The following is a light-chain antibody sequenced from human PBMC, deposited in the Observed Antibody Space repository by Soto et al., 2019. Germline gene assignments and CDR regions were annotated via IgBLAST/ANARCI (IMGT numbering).Light chain of an antibody. CDR3: QQRSNWPWT. CDR1: QSVSSY. J-gene: IGKJ1*01. CDR2: DAS. Sequence: EIVLTQSPATVPLSPGERATLSCRASQSVSSYLAWYQQKPGQAPRLLIYDASNRATGIPARFSGSGSGTDFNLTITSLEPEDVAVYYCQQRSNWPWTFGQGTKVEIK. V-gene: IGKV3-11*01.